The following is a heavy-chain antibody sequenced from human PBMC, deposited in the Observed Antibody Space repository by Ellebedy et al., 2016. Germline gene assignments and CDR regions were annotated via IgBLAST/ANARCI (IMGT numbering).Heavy chain of an antibody. CDR1: AGSFSDYS. CDR3: ARGGRGYLGYDPLYYMVV. Sequence: SETLSLXXAVYAGSFSDYSWSWIRQPPGKGLEWIGEINHSGSTNYNSSLKSRITISVDTSKNQFSLKLSSVTAADTAVYYCARGGRGYLGYDPLYYMVVWGTGTTVTVSS. J-gene: IGHJ6*03. D-gene: IGHD5-12*01. V-gene: IGHV4-34*01. CDR2: INHSGST.